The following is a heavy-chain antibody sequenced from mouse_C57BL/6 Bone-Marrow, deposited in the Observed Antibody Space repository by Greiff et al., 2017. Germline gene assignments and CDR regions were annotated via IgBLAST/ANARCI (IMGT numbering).Heavy chain of an antibody. D-gene: IGHD3-3*01. CDR2: IYPRSGNT. CDR3: ARRDGNTGYFDY. J-gene: IGHJ2*01. V-gene: IGHV1-81*01. Sequence: VKVVESGAELARPGASVKLSCTASGYTFTSYGISWVKQSTGQGLEWIGEIYPRSGNTYYNEKFKGKATLTADNSSITVYMELRSLTSEDSAVYYCARRDGNTGYFDYWGQGTTLTVSS. CDR1: GYTFTSYG.